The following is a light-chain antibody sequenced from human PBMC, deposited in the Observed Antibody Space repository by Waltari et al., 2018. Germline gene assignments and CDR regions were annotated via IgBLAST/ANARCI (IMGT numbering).Light chain of an antibody. Sequence: SSELTQDPAVSVALGQTVSITCQGDSLRRSYASWYQQRPGQAPILILYGQDNRPSGIPDLFSGSTSGNTASLTITGAQAEDEADYYCLSRDTTSTRVFGGGTRLTV. V-gene: IGLV3-19*01. CDR1: SLRRSY. J-gene: IGLJ3*02. CDR2: GQD. CDR3: LSRDTTSTRV.